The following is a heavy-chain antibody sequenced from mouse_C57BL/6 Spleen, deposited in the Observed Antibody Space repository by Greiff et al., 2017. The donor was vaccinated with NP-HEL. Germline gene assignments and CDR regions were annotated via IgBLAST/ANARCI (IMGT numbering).Heavy chain of an antibody. CDR1: GYTFTVYN. Sequence: EVKLQESGPELVKPGASVKIPCKASGYTFTVYNMDWVKQSHGKSLEWIGDINPNNGGTIYNQKFKGKATLTVDKSSSTAYMELRSLTSEDTAVYYCAIYDYFLDYWGQGTTLTVSS. CDR3: AIYDYFLDY. J-gene: IGHJ2*01. D-gene: IGHD2-4*01. V-gene: IGHV1-18*01. CDR2: INPNNGGT.